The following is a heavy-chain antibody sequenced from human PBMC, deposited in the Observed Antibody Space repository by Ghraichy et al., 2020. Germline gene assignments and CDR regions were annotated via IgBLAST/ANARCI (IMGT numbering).Heavy chain of an antibody. D-gene: IGHD2-15*01. CDR1: GFTFRSYG. CDR2: ISYDGSKK. Sequence: GGSLRLSCAASGFTFRSYGMHWVRQAPGKGLEWMAVISYDGSKKYYEDSVKGRFIISRDNSKNTLYLQINSLRAEDTAVYYCANEGILISQGSHWGQGILVTVSS. J-gene: IGHJ4*02. CDR3: ANEGILISQGSH. V-gene: IGHV3-30*18.